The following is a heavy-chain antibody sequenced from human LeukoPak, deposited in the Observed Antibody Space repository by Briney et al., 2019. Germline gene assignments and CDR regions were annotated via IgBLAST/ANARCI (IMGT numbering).Heavy chain of an antibody. CDR1: GDSVSGVY. V-gene: IGHV4-59*08. Sequence: SETLSLTCTVSGDSVSGVYWSWIRQPPGKGLEWIGYVYYSGDTNYNPSLKSRVTMSLDTSKNQVSLRLSSVTAADTAVYYCAEIRRPSYWGQGTLVTVSS. J-gene: IGHJ4*02. CDR3: AEIRRPSY. CDR2: VYYSGDT.